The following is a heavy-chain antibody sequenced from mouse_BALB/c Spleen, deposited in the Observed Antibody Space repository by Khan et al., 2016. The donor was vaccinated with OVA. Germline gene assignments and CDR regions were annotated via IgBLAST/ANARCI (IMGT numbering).Heavy chain of an antibody. Sequence: EVQLQESGPGLVKPSQSLSLTCTVSGYSITSGYGWNWIRQFPGNKLEWMGYISYSGSSNYNPSLKSRISITRDTSKNQFFLQLNSVTTEDIATYFCARTARIKYWGQGTTLTVSS. V-gene: IGHV3-2*02. CDR1: GYSITSGYG. D-gene: IGHD1-2*01. J-gene: IGHJ2*01. CDR2: ISYSGSS. CDR3: ARTARIKY.